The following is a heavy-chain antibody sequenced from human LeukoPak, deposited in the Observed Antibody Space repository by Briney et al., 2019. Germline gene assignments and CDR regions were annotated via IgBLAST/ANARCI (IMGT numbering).Heavy chain of an antibody. CDR1: GYTFTSYG. Sequence: ASVKVSCKASGYTFTSYGISWVRQAPGQGLEWMGWISAYNGNTNYAQKLQGRVTMTTDTSTSTAYMELRSLRSDDTAVYYCARDSPYYDFWSGYYYDAFDIWGQGTMVTVSS. J-gene: IGHJ3*02. CDR2: ISAYNGNT. D-gene: IGHD3-3*01. CDR3: ARDSPYYDFWSGYYYDAFDI. V-gene: IGHV1-18*01.